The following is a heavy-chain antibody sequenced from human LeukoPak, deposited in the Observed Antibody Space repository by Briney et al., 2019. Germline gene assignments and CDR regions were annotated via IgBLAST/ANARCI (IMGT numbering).Heavy chain of an antibody. CDR2: VSGSDSYI. CDR3: ARDSLPSGYGRYGMDV. D-gene: IGHD3-22*01. J-gene: IGHJ6*02. V-gene: IGHV3-21*01. Sequence: GGSLRLSCAASGVTFSRYSMNWVRQAPGKGLEWVSSVSGSDSYIYYADSVKGRFTISRDNVKNSLYLQMNSLRAEDTAVCYCARDSLPSGYGRYGMDVWGRGTTVTVSS. CDR1: GVTFSRYS.